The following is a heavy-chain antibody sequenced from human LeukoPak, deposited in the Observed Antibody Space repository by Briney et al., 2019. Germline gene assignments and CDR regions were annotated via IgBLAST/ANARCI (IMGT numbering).Heavy chain of an antibody. CDR2: IYSGGST. Sequence: GGSLRLSCAGSGFTVSSNYMGWVRQAPGKGLEWVALIYSGGSTFYADSVKGRFTISRDNSKNTLYLQMNSLRAEDTAVYYCSGPGDYFDYWGQGTLVTVSS. CDR1: GFTVSSNY. CDR3: SGPGDYFDY. V-gene: IGHV3-66*01. J-gene: IGHJ4*02.